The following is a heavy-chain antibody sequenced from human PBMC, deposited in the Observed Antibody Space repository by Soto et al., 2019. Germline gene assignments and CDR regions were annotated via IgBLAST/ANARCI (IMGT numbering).Heavy chain of an antibody. CDR3: ARALGDVVVVATYYYGMDV. J-gene: IGHJ6*04. CDR1: GFTFSDYY. CDR2: ISSSGSTI. Sequence: QVQLVESGGGLVKPGGSLRLSCAASGFTFSDYYMSWIRQAPGKGMERVSYISSSGSTIYYADSVKGRFTISRGNAENSLYLQMTSLRAEYTAVYYCARALGDVVVVATYYYGMDVWGEGTTFTVSS. V-gene: IGHV3-11*01. D-gene: IGHD2-15*01.